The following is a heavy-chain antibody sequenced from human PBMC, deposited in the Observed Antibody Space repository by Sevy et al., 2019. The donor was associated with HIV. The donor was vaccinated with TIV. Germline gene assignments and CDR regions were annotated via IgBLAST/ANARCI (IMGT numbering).Heavy chain of an antibody. CDR2: MYSYETT. V-gene: IGHV3-66*01. D-gene: IGHD5-18*01. CDR1: GFSVNSNY. Sequence: GGSLRLSCAASGFSVNSNYMTWVRQAPGKGLEGVSVMYSYETTYHADSVKDRFTISGDNSKNMLYLQMSSLRAEDTAIYYCARGKSGYGYALNYWGQGTLVTVSS. J-gene: IGHJ4*02. CDR3: ARGKSGYGYALNY.